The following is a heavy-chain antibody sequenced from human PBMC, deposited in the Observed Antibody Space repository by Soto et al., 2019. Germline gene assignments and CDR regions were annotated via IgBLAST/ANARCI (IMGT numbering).Heavy chain of an antibody. CDR3: ARTKGAFYDILTAYGMDV. D-gene: IGHD3-9*01. CDR1: GVSFSSYS. Sequence: GSLLLSCSACGVSFSSYSMNWVRQAPGKGLEWVSSISSSSSYIYYADSVKVRFTISRDNAKNSLYLQMNSLRAEDTAVYYCARTKGAFYDILTAYGMDVWGQGTKGTVYS. J-gene: IGHJ6*02. V-gene: IGHV3-21*01. CDR2: ISSSSSYI.